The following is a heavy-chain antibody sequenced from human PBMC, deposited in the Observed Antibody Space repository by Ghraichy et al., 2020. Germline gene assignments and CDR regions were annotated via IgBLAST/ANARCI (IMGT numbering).Heavy chain of an antibody. CDR3: ARQGYSSGWIYYFDY. CDR2: IYTSGST. Sequence: SQTLSLTCTVSGGSISSYYWSWIRQPPGKGLEWIGYIYTSGSTNYNPSLKSRVTISVDTSKNQFSLKLSSVTAADTAVYYCARQGYSSGWIYYFDYWGQGTLVTVSS. CDR1: GGSISSYY. V-gene: IGHV4-4*09. D-gene: IGHD6-19*01. J-gene: IGHJ4*02.